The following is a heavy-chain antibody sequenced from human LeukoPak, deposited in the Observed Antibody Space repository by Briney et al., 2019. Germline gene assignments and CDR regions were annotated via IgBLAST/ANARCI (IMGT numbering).Heavy chain of an antibody. Sequence: SVKVSCKASGGTFSSYTISWVRQAPGQGLEWMGRIIPILGIANYAQKFQGRVTITADKSTSTAYMELSSLRSEDTAVYYCARNAYGGYGPYYYGMDVWGQGTTVTVSS. D-gene: IGHD4-17*01. J-gene: IGHJ6*02. V-gene: IGHV1-69*02. CDR3: ARNAYGGYGPYYYGMDV. CDR1: GGTFSSYT. CDR2: IIPILGIA.